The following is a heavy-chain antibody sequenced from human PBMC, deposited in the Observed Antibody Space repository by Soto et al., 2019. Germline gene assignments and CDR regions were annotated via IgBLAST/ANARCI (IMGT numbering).Heavy chain of an antibody. J-gene: IGHJ6*02. CDR3: ARDGLPRWLQSKDYYYYYGMDV. CDR2: IWYDGSNK. CDR1: GFTFSSYG. V-gene: IGHV3-33*01. D-gene: IGHD5-12*01. Sequence: QVQLVESGGGVVQPGRSLRLSCAASGFTFSSYGMHWVRQAPGKGLEWVAVIWYDGSNKYYADSVKGRFTISRDNSKNTLYLQMNSLRAEDTAVYYCARDGLPRWLQSKDYYYYYGMDVWGQGTTVTVSS.